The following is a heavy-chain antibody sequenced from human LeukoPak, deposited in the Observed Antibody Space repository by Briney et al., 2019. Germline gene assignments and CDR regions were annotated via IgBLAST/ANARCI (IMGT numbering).Heavy chain of an antibody. CDR3: AKGNRDSSGFYYYYGMDV. J-gene: IGHJ6*02. CDR1: GFTFDDYA. D-gene: IGHD3-22*01. V-gene: IGHV3-9*01. Sequence: GRSLRLSCAASGFTFDDYAMFWVRQAPGKGLEWVSGISWNSKSIGYAASVKGRFTISRDNAKNSLYLQMNSLRAEDTAFFYCAKGNRDSSGFYYYYGMDVWGQGTTVTVSS. CDR2: ISWNSKSI.